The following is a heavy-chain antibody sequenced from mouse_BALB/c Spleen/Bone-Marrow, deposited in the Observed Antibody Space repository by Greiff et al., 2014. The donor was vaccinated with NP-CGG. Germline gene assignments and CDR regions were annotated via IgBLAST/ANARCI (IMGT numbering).Heavy chain of an antibody. Sequence: VQLQQPGAELVKPGASVKLSCTASGFNIKDTYIHWVKQRPEQGLVWIGRIDPANDNTKYDPKFQGKATITADTSSSTAYLQLSSLTSEDTAVYYCASYVYGYYFDYWGQGTTLTVSS. D-gene: IGHD2-2*01. V-gene: IGHV14-3*02. CDR2: IDPANDNT. CDR1: GFNIKDTY. J-gene: IGHJ2*01. CDR3: ASYVYGYYFDY.